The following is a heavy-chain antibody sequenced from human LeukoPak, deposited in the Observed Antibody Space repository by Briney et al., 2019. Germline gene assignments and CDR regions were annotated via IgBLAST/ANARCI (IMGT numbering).Heavy chain of an antibody. Sequence: PGGSLRLSCAASGFTFTNYAMSWVRQAPGKGLEWVSGISGGGGSTYYADSVKGRFTISKDNSKNTLYLQMNSLRAEDTAVYYCARDGPNFGGEAHYGMDVWGQGTTVTVSS. CDR2: ISGGGGST. CDR3: ARDGPNFGGEAHYGMDV. J-gene: IGHJ6*02. D-gene: IGHD3-16*01. V-gene: IGHV3-23*01. CDR1: GFTFTNYA.